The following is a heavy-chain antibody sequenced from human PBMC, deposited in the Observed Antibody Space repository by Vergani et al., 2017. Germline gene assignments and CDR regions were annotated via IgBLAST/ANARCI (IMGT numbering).Heavy chain of an antibody. D-gene: IGHD5/OR15-5a*01. CDR2: ISGSGGST. J-gene: IGHJ6*02. CDR1: GFTFNHYA. V-gene: IGHV3-23*01. CDR3: AKENPRNNVYDYLYYYHAMDV. Sequence: EVQLLESGGDLVQPGGSLRLSCAASGFTFNHYAMNWVRQAPGKGLEWVSGISGSGGSTYYAGSVKGRFTISRDSSKNTLYLQMNSLSAGDTAVYYCAKENPRNNVYDYLYYYHAMDVWGQGTTVTVSS.